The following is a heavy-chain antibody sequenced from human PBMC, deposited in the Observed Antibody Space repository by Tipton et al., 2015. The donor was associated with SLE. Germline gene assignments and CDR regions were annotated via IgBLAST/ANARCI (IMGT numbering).Heavy chain of an antibody. D-gene: IGHD3-10*01. CDR2: INIDGSGT. Sequence: SLRLSCVASGFNFGGYWMHWVRQVPGKGLVWVSQINIDGSGTTYADSVKGRFTLSRDNAKNAVYLQMNSLRAEDTAVYYCVRGGFGSGLDCWGQGTLVTVSP. V-gene: IGHV3-74*01. J-gene: IGHJ4*02. CDR1: GFNFGGYW. CDR3: VRGGFGSGLDC.